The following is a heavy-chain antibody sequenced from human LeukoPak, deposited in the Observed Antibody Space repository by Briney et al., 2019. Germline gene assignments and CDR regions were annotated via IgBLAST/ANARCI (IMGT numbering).Heavy chain of an antibody. CDR1: GDSISSGDYY. CDR2: ISSSGST. J-gene: IGHJ3*02. CDR3: ARGPYSYDSSGAFDI. Sequence: SETLSLTCTVSGDSISSGDYYWSWTRQPAGKGLEWIGRISSSGSTNYYPSLKSRVTISVDTSKNQFSLKLSSVTAADTAVYFCARGPYSYDSSGAFDIWGQGTVTVSS. D-gene: IGHD3-22*01. V-gene: IGHV4-61*02.